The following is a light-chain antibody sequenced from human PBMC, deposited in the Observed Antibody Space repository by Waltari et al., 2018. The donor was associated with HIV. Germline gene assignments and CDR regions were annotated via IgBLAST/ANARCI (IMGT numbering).Light chain of an antibody. CDR3: QVWDSSSDTYV. CDR2: YDS. CDR1: NSGSTS. V-gene: IGLV3-21*04. J-gene: IGLJ1*01. Sequence: SYVLTQPPSVSVAPGKTARITCGGNNSGSTSVHWYQQKPGQAPVLVIYYDSDRPSGIPERFSGSNSGNTATLTISRVEAGDEVDYYCQVWDSSSDTYVFGTGTKVTVL.